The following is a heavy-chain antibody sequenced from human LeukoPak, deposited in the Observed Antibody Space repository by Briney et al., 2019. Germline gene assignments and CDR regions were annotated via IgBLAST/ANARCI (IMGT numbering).Heavy chain of an antibody. CDR3: ARGPLYYDILSGYTGYYFDY. CDR1: GLTISSNY. D-gene: IGHD3-9*01. Sequence: GGSLRLSCTASGLTISSNYMNWVRQAPAKGLEWVSVSYICGSTDYVDSVKGPFTISRDNSQNTLYLQMTSLRAEDTVVYYCARGPLYYDILSGYTGYYFDYWGQGTLVTVSS. CDR2: SYICGST. V-gene: IGHV3-53*01. J-gene: IGHJ4*02.